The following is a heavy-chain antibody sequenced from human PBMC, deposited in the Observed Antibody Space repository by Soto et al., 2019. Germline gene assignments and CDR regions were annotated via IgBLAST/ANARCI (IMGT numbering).Heavy chain of an antibody. CDR1: GGSISSGGYY. D-gene: IGHD2-21*02. Sequence: TLSLTCTVSGGSISSGGYYWSWIRQHPGKGLEWIGYIYYSGSTYYNPSLKSRVTISVDTSKNQFSLKLSPVTTADTAVYYCARLLTAMVNAFDIWGQGTMVTVSS. J-gene: IGHJ3*02. CDR3: ARLLTAMVNAFDI. V-gene: IGHV4-31*03. CDR2: IYYSGST.